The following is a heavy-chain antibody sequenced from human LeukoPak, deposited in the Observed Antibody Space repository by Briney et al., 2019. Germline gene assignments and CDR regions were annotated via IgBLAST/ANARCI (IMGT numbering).Heavy chain of an antibody. V-gene: IGHV3-23*01. Sequence: PGGSLRLSCAASGFTFSYYSMNWVRQAPGKGLEWVSAITASGGNTYYADSVKGRFTISRDNSKNTLYLQVNSLRAEDTAVYCCAKGNGYSYGRYYFDYWGQGTLVTVSS. CDR1: GFTFSYYS. CDR3: AKGNGYSYGRYYFDY. J-gene: IGHJ4*02. D-gene: IGHD5-18*01. CDR2: ITASGGNT.